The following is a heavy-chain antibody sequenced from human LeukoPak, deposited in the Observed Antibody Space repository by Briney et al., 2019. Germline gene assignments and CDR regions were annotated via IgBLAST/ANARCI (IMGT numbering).Heavy chain of an antibody. V-gene: IGHV4-39*07. D-gene: IGHD2-2*02. J-gene: IGHJ4*02. CDR3: ARAPPYCSSTSCYTFYFDY. Sequence: SETLSLTCTVSGGSISSSSYYWGWIRQPPGKGLEWIGSIYYSGSTYYNPSLKSRVTISVDTSKNQFSLKLNSVTAADTAVYYCARAPPYCSSTSCYTFYFDYWGQGTLVTVSS. CDR2: IYYSGST. CDR1: GGSISSSSYY.